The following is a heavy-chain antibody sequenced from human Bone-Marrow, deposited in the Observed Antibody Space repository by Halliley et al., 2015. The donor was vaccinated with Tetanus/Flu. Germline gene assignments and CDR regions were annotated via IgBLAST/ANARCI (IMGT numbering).Heavy chain of an antibody. V-gene: IGHV3-7*04. J-gene: IGHJ4*02. CDR2: IKQDGSEK. Sequence: LEWLANIKQDGSEKYYVDSVRGRFTISRDNAKNSLYLQMDSLRAEDTAVYYCSGWVRALDFWGRGTLVTVSS. CDR3: SGWVRALDF.